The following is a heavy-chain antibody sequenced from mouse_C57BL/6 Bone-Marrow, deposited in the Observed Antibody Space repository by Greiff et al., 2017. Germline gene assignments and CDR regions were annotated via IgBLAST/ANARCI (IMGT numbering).Heavy chain of an antibody. CDR3: ACSLTTVPPMDD. CDR1: GFTFSSYG. Sequence: EVHLVESGGDLVKPGGSLKLSCAASGFTFSSYGMSWVRQTPDKRLEWVATISSGGSYTYYPDSVKGRFTISRDNAKNTLYLQMSSLKSEDTAMYYCACSLTTVPPMDDWGKGTSVTVSS. V-gene: IGHV5-6*01. CDR2: ISSGGSYT. D-gene: IGHD1-1*01. J-gene: IGHJ4*01.